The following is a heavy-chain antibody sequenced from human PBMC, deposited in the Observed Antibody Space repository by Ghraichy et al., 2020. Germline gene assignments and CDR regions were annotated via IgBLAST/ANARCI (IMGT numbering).Heavy chain of an antibody. CDR1: GFTFSSYW. D-gene: IGHD2-21*01. CDR2: INTDGSDK. CDR3: ARGIVCGVDWFDH. Sequence: GGSLRLSCAASGFTFSSYWMSWVRQAPGKGLEWVANINTDGSDKYYVDSVKGRFTISRDNAKNSLDLQMNSLRVEDTALYYCARGIVCGVDWFDHWGQGNLVTVSS. V-gene: IGHV3-7*01. J-gene: IGHJ5*02.